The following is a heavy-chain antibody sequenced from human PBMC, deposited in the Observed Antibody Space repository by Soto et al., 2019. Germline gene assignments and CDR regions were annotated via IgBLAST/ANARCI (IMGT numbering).Heavy chain of an antibody. CDR2: ITSDGSST. V-gene: IGHV3-74*01. Sequence: PGGSLRLCCAASGFTFRSYWMQWVRQAPGKGLVWVSWITSDGSSTSYADSVKGRFTISRDNAKNTLYLQMNSLRAEDTAVYYCASGGSSLNFDSWGQGTLVTV. CDR3: ASGGSSLNFDS. J-gene: IGHJ4*02. D-gene: IGHD6-6*01. CDR1: GFTFRSYW.